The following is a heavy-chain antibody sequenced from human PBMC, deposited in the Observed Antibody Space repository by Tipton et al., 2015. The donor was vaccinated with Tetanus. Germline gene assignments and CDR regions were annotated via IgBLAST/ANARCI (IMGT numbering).Heavy chain of an antibody. CDR2: IYSGGDT. CDR3: ARWGVLGLQHYLDY. CDR1: GFSISTCY. Sequence: SLRLSCAASGFSISTCYINWVRQAPGKGLEWVSVIYSGGDTFYADSVKGRFTISRDNSKNTVYLQMNSLRVEDTAVYYCARWGVLGLQHYLDYWSQGTLVTVSS. D-gene: IGHD1-1*01. J-gene: IGHJ4*02. V-gene: IGHV3-53*01.